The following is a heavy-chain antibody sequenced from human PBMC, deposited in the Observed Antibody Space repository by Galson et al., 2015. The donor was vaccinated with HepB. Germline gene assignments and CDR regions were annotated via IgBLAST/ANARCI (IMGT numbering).Heavy chain of an antibody. J-gene: IGHJ4*02. Sequence: SLRLSCAASGFTFSDYHMSWIRQAPGKGLEWVSYISSSGSTIYYADSVKGRFTISRDNAKNSLYLQMNSLRAEDTAVYYCARDKRALPYFDYWGQGTLVTVSS. CDR1: GFTFSDYH. CDR3: ARDKRALPYFDY. V-gene: IGHV3-11*01. D-gene: IGHD6-25*01. CDR2: ISSSGSTI.